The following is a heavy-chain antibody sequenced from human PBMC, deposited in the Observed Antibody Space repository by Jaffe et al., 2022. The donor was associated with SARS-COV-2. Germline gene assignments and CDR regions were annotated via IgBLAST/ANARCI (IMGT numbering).Heavy chain of an antibody. CDR2: INPSGGST. D-gene: IGHD3-22*01. V-gene: IGHV1-46*01. J-gene: IGHJ4*02. Sequence: QVQLVQSGAEVKKPGASVKVSCKASGYTFTSYYMHWVRQAPGQGLEWMGIINPSGGSTSYAQKFQGRVTMTRDTSTSTVYMELSSLRSEDTAVYYCAREAGYYDSSGFLPAGYFDYWGQGTLVTVSS. CDR1: GYTFTSYY. CDR3: AREAGYYDSSGFLPAGYFDY.